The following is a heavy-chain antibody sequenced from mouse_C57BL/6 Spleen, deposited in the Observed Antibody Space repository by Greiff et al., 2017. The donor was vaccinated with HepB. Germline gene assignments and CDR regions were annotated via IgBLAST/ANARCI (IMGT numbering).Heavy chain of an antibody. V-gene: IGHV5-6*01. Sequence: DVHLVESGGDLVKPGGSLKLSCAASGFTFSSYGMSWVRQTPDKRLEWVATISSGGSYTYYPDSVKGRFTISRDNAKNTLYLQMSSLKSEDTAMYYCARHDYDSWYFDVWGTGTTVTVSS. CDR1: GFTFSSYG. J-gene: IGHJ1*03. D-gene: IGHD2-4*01. CDR3: ARHDYDSWYFDV. CDR2: ISSGGSYT.